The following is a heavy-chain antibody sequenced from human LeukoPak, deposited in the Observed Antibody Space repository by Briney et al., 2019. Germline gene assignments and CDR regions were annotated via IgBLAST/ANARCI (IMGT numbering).Heavy chain of an antibody. Sequence: GGSLRLSCAASGFTFSSYGMSWIRQAPGKGLEWVSAISGSGGSTYYADSVKGRFTISRDNSKNTLYLQMNSLRAEDTAVYYCANVMVRGVIQKERGYWGQGTLVTVSS. CDR2: ISGSGGST. CDR3: ANVMVRGVIQKERGY. V-gene: IGHV3-23*01. D-gene: IGHD3-10*01. CDR1: GFTFSSYG. J-gene: IGHJ4*02.